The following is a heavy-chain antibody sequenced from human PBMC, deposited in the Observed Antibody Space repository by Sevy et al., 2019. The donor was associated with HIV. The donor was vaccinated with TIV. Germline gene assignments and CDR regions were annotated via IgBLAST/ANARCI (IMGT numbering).Heavy chain of an antibody. Sequence: GGSLRLSCAASGFTFSNAWMSWVRQAPGKGLEWVGRIKSKTDGGTTDYAAPVKGRFTISRDDSKNTLHLQMNSLKTEDTAVYYCTTVLGYCTNGVCSQSHYWGQGTLVTVSS. J-gene: IGHJ4*02. D-gene: IGHD2-8*01. CDR2: IKSKTDGGTT. CDR3: TTVLGYCTNGVCSQSHY. V-gene: IGHV3-15*01. CDR1: GFTFSNAW.